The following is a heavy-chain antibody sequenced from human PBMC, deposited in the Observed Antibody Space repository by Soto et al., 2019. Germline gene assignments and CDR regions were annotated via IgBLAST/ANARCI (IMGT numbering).Heavy chain of an antibody. CDR3: ATGANFSYDTSIY. V-gene: IGHV3-30-3*01. J-gene: IGHJ4*02. Sequence: GGSLRLSCAAPGFTFSIYALHWVRQAPGKGLEWVAVMSPNGNNQYYADSVKGRFTISRDTSKSTLYLQMTSLRPDDTAVYYCATGANFSYDTSIYWGQGTMVTVYS. CDR2: MSPNGNNQ. D-gene: IGHD1-1*01. CDR1: GFTFSIYA.